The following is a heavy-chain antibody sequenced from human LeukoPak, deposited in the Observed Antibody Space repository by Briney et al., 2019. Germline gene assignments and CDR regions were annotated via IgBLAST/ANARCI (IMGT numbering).Heavy chain of an antibody. V-gene: IGHV4-38-2*01. J-gene: IGHJ4*02. CDR2: THQSGST. CDR1: GYSISSGYY. Sequence: SETLSLTCAVSGYSISSGYYWGWIRQPPGKGLEWVGSTHQSGSTYYYPSLKSRVTISIDTSKNQFSLKVVSVTAADTAVYYCARRYIAAGGYYFDYWGQGTLVTVSS. CDR3: ARRYIAAGGYYFDY. D-gene: IGHD6-13*01.